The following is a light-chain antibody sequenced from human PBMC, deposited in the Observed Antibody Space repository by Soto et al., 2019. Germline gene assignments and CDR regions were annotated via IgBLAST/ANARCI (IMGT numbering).Light chain of an antibody. CDR3: QSYDSSLSGWV. Sequence: QSVLTQPPSVSGAPGQRVTISCTGSSSNIGAGYYVHWYQQLPGTAPKLLIYGNSNRPSGVPDRFSGSKSGTSASLAITGLQDEDEADYYCQSYDSSLSGWVFGGGTKVTVL. CDR2: GNS. J-gene: IGLJ3*02. CDR1: SSNIGAGYY. V-gene: IGLV1-40*01.